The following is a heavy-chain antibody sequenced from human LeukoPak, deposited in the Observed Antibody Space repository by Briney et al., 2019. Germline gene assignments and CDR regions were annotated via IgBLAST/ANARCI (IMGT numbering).Heavy chain of an antibody. J-gene: IGHJ6*02. CDR2: ISGSGGST. Sequence: ETGGSLRLSCAASGFTFSSYAMSWVRQAPGKGLEWVSAISGSGGSTYYADSVKGRFTISRDNSKNTLYLQMNSLRAEDTAVYYCAKRAFGRQLWLQLPYYYYGMDVWGQGTTVTVSS. V-gene: IGHV3-23*01. CDR1: GFTFSSYA. D-gene: IGHD5-18*01. CDR3: AKRAFGRQLWLQLPYYYYGMDV.